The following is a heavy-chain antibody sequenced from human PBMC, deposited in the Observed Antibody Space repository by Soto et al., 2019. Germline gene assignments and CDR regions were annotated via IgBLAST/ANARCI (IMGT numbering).Heavy chain of an antibody. V-gene: IGHV4-34*01. J-gene: IGHJ6*02. CDR1: GGSFSGYY. CDR2: INHSGST. Sequence: SETLSLTCAVYGGSFSGYYWSWIRQPPGKWLEWIGEINHSGSTNYNPSLKSRVTISVDTSKNQFSLKLSSVTAADTAVYYCARGWGTIFGVVNKLHYYYYYGMDVWGQGTTVT. D-gene: IGHD3-3*01. CDR3: ARGWGTIFGVVNKLHYYYYYGMDV.